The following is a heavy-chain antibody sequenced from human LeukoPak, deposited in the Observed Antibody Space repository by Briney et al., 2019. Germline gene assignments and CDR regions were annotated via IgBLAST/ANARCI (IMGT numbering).Heavy chain of an antibody. D-gene: IGHD3-22*01. CDR2: INPNSGGT. CDR3: AREGYYDSSGYSPPFDY. V-gene: IGHV1-2*02. J-gene: IGHJ4*02. CDR1: GYTFTGYY. Sequence: GASVKVSCKASGYTFTGYYMHWVRQAPGQGLEWMGWINPNSGGTNYAQKFQGRVTMTRDTSISTAYMELSRLRSDDTAVYYCAREGYYDSSGYSPPFDYWGQGTLVTVSS.